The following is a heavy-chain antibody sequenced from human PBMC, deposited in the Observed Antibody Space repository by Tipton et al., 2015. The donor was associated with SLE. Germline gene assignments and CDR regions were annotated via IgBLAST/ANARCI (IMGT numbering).Heavy chain of an antibody. Sequence: SLRLSCAASGFTFGSYSMNWVRQAPGKGLEWVSSISSSSSYIYYADSVKGRFTISRDNAKNSLYLQMNSLRAEDTAVYYCARDLAGTNSLPNYYFDYWGQGTLVTVSS. CDR1: GFTFGSYS. J-gene: IGHJ4*02. CDR3: ARDLAGTNSLPNYYFDY. CDR2: ISSSSSYI. V-gene: IGHV3-21*01. D-gene: IGHD4-17*01.